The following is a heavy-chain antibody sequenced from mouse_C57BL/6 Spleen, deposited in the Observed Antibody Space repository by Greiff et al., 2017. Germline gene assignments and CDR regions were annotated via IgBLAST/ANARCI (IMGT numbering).Heavy chain of an antibody. J-gene: IGHJ2*01. D-gene: IGHD2-3*01. CDR2: ISSGSSTI. Sequence: EVMLVESGGGLVKPGGSLKLSCAASGFTFSDYGMHWVRQAPEKGLEWVAYISSGSSTIYYADTVKGRFTISRDNAKNTLFLQMTSLRSEDAAIYYCASGYDGLYYFDYWGQGTTLTVSS. V-gene: IGHV5-17*01. CDR3: ASGYDGLYYFDY. CDR1: GFTFSDYG.